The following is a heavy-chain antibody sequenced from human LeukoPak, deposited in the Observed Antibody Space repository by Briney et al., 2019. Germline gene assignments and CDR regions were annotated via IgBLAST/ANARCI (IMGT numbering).Heavy chain of an antibody. CDR2: ISWNSGSI. Sequence: PGRSLRLSCAAPGFTFDDYAMHWVRQAPGKGLEWVSGISWNSGSIGYADSVKGRFTISRDNAKNSLYLQMNSLRAEDTALYYCAKVAKTPSGWYVYWGQGTLVTVSS. V-gene: IGHV3-9*01. D-gene: IGHD6-19*01. J-gene: IGHJ4*02. CDR1: GFTFDDYA. CDR3: AKVAKTPSGWYVY.